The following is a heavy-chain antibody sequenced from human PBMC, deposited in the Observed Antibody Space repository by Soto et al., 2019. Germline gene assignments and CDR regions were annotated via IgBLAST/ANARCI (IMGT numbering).Heavy chain of an antibody. D-gene: IGHD1-26*01. J-gene: IGHJ5*02. CDR3: ERPYSGSPSNWFDP. V-gene: IGHV4-39*01. Sequence: PSETLSLTGPVSGGSISSSSYYWGCIRHPPGKGLECIGSIYYSGSTYYNPSLKSRVTISVDTSKNQFSLKLSSVTAADTAVYYCERPYSGSPSNWFDPWGQGTLLTVSS. CDR2: IYYSGST. CDR1: GGSISSSSYY.